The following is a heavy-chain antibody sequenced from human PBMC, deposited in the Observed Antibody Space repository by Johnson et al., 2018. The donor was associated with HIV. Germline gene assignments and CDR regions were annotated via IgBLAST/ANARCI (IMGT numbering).Heavy chain of an antibody. CDR3: ARGVGGAGDDAFDI. Sequence: VQLVESGGGLVKPGGSLRLSCATSGFTVSNNYMSWVRQAPGKGLEWVSLIYSGGNTYYADSVKGRFTISRDNTRHLLFLQMNTLRAEDTAVYYCARGVGGAGDDAFDIWGQGTMVTVSS. D-gene: IGHD6-19*01. CDR1: GFTVSNNY. CDR2: IYSGGNT. J-gene: IGHJ3*02. V-gene: IGHV3-66*01.